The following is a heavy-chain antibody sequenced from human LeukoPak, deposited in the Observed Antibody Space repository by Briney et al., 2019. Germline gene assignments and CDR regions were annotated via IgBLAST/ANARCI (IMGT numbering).Heavy chain of an antibody. V-gene: IGHV1-69*13. CDR2: IIPIFGTA. J-gene: IGHJ4*02. D-gene: IGHD1-1*01. CDR1: GGTFSSYA. Sequence: ASVKVSCKASGGTFSSYAISWVRQAPGQGLEWMGGIIPIFGTANYAQKFQGRVTITADESTSTAYMELSSLRSEDTAVYYCATQLERGFDYWGQGTLVTVSS. CDR3: ATQLERGFDY.